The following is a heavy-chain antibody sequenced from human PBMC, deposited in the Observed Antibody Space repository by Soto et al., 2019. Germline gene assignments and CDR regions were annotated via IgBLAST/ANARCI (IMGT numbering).Heavy chain of an antibody. D-gene: IGHD5-12*01. CDR1: GFTFSKFA. Sequence: WGSLRLSCAASGFTFSKFAMTWVRQGPGKGLEWVSTIIGSGDTTYYADSVKGRFTISRDNSKNTLSLQMNSLKAEDTAVYYCAEGGFYDGFDYWGQGTLVTVSS. CDR3: AEGGFYDGFDY. CDR2: IIGSGDTT. J-gene: IGHJ4*02. V-gene: IGHV3-23*01.